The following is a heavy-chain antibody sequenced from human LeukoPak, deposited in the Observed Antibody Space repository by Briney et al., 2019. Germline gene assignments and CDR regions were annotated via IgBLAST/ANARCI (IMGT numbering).Heavy chain of an antibody. CDR3: AKITPDSRTSGYDGFDY. J-gene: IGHJ4*02. V-gene: IGHV3-72*01. D-gene: IGHD5-12*01. CDR2: SRSKTNRYTT. Sequence: PGGSLRLSCAASGFTFSDHYLDWVRRAPGKGLEWVGRSRSKTNRYTTQYAASVKGRFTISRDDSKNSLYLQMNSLKTEDTAVYYCAKITPDSRTSGYDGFDYWGQGTLVTVSS. CDR1: GFTFSDHY.